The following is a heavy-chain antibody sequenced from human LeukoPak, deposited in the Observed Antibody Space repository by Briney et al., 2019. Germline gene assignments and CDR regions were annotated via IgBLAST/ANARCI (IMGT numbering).Heavy chain of an antibody. J-gene: IGHJ2*01. V-gene: IGHV3-9*01. CDR2: ISWNSGSI. Sequence: GRSLRLSSAASGFTFDDYAMHWVRQAPGKGLEWVSGISWNSGSIGYADSVKGRFTISRDNAKNSLYLQMNSLRAEDTALYYCAKDINIRDYHDIPEGYFDLWGRGTLVTVSS. CDR1: GFTFDDYA. CDR3: AKDINIRDYHDIPEGYFDL. D-gene: IGHD3-9*01.